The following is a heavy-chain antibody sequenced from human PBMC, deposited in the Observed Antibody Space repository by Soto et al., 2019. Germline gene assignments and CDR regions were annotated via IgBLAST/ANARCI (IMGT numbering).Heavy chain of an antibody. D-gene: IGHD2-15*01. CDR3: ASHEGDYCSGGSCYGGGYFDY. J-gene: IGHJ4*02. V-gene: IGHV1-69*01. CDR1: GGTFSSYA. CDR2: IIPIFGTA. Sequence: QVQLVQSGAEVKKPGSSVKVSCKASGGTFSSYAISWVRQAPGQGLEWMGGIIPIFGTANYAQKFQGRVTITADESTSTAYMGLSSLRSEDTAVYYCASHEGDYCSGGSCYGGGYFDYWGQGTLVTVSS.